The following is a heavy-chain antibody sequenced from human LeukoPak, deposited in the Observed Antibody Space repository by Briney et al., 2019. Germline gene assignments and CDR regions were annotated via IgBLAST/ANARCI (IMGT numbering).Heavy chain of an antibody. CDR3: ARGVTARGFYYYMDI. V-gene: IGHV1-2*02. CDR2: INPHSGGT. J-gene: IGHJ6*03. Sequence: ASVKVSCKTSGYTFTGYYIQWVRQAPGQGLEWMGWINPHSGGTNYAQEFQGRVTMTRDTSISTAYMELSSLRPDDTAVYSCARGVTARGFYYYMDIWGNGTTVTISS. CDR1: GYTFTGYY. D-gene: IGHD2-21*02.